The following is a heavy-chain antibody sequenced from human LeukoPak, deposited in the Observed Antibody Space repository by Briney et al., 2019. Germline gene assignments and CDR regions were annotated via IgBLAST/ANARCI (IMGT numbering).Heavy chain of an antibody. Sequence: PGGSLRLSCAASGFTFSSYGMHWVRQAPGKGLEWVAFIRYDGSNKYYADSVKGRFTISRDNSKNTLYLQMNSLRAEDTAVYYCPKVGQYYDFWSGYPSYYMDVWGKGATVTVSS. V-gene: IGHV3-30*02. D-gene: IGHD3-3*01. J-gene: IGHJ6*03. CDR1: GFTFSSYG. CDR3: PKVGQYYDFWSGYPSYYMDV. CDR2: IRYDGSNK.